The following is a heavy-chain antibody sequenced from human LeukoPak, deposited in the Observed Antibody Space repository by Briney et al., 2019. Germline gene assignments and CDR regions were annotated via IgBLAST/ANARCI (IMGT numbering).Heavy chain of an antibody. D-gene: IGHD3-16*02. CDR2: ISGDTGGNT. J-gene: IGHJ4*02. CDR3: AKASTSSNRCIDY. V-gene: IGHV3-23*01. CDR1: GFTFSSYT. Sequence: GGSLRLSCAASGFTFSSYTMSWVRQAPGNGLEWVSGISGDTGGNTDHADSVKGRFTISRDNSKDTLYLQMDSLRVEDTAIYYCAKASTSSNRCIDYWGQGTLVTVSS.